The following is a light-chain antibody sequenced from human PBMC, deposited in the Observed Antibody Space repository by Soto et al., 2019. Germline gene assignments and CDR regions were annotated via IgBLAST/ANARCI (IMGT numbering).Light chain of an antibody. CDR1: QSVSRRY. CDR2: GAS. V-gene: IGKV3-15*01. J-gene: IGKJ5*01. CDR3: QQYNNWPLA. Sequence: EIVLTQSPGTLSLSPGERATLSCRASQSVSRRYLAWYQQKPGQAPRLLIYGASTRATGIPARFSGSGSGTEFTLTISSLQSEDFAVYYCQQYNNWPLAFGQGTRLEIK.